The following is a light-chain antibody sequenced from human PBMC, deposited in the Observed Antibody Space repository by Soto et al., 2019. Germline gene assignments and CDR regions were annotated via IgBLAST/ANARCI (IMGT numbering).Light chain of an antibody. J-gene: IGLJ1*01. CDR2: EVT. CDR3: SSYTSSSTL. CDR1: SGDIGSYNR. Sequence: QSALTQPASVSGSPGQSITISCTGTSGDIGSYNRVSWYQQHPGKAPKLKIYEVTDRPSGVSNRFSGSKSGNTASLTISGLQTEDEADYYCSSYTSSSTLFGTGTKLTVL. V-gene: IGLV2-14*01.